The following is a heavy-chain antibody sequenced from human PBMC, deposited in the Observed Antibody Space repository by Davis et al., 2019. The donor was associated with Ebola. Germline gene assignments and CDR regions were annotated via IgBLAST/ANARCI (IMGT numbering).Heavy chain of an antibody. D-gene: IGHD2-2*01. V-gene: IGHV3-53*05. J-gene: IGHJ4*02. CDR3: ARGVLVLPATSPYSFDH. Sequence: GGSLRLSCAASGFTVSSNHMSWVRQAPGKGLEWVSVIYDQSTAYADSVRGRFIISRDKSNNTLYLEMNSLRVDDTAVYYCARGVLVLPATSPYSFDHWGQGTQVTVSS. CDR1: GFTVSSNH. CDR2: IYDQST.